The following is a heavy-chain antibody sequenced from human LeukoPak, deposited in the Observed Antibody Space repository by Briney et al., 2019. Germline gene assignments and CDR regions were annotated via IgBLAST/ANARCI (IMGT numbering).Heavy chain of an antibody. J-gene: IGHJ4*02. CDR1: GFTFSDYY. V-gene: IGHV3-11*01. Sequence: GSLRLSCAASGFTFSDYYMSWIRQAPGKGLEWVSYISSSGSTIYYADSVKGRFTISRDNAKNSLYLQMNSLRAEDTAVYYCARDNNYYDSSGYYYVGDDYWGQGTLVTVSS. CDR2: ISSSGSTI. CDR3: ARDNNYYDSSGYYYVGDDY. D-gene: IGHD3-22*01.